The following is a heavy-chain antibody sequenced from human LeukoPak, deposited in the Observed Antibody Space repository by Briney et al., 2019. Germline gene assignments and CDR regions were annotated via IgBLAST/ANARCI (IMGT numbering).Heavy chain of an antibody. CDR2: ISAYNGNT. D-gene: IGHD3-22*01. CDR1: GYTFTSYG. CDR3: ARVVFSYYYDSSGYYSPIIDY. Sequence: ASVKVSCKASGYTFTSYGISWVRQAPGQGLEWMGWISAYNGNTNYAQELQGRVTMTTDTSTSTAYMELRSLRSDDTAVYYCARVVFSYYYDSSGYYSPIIDYWGQGTLVTVSS. J-gene: IGHJ4*02. V-gene: IGHV1-18*01.